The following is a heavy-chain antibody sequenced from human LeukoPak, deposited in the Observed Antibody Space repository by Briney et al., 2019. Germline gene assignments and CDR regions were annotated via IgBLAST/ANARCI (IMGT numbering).Heavy chain of an antibody. Sequence: PSETLSLTCTVSGDSISRGSFHWGWIRQPPGKGLEWIGSIYYSGSTYYNPSLKSRVTISVDTSKSQFSLRLSSVTAADTALYYCARLVRGFSYGYVDFWGQGTLVTVSS. CDR1: GDSISRGSFH. J-gene: IGHJ4*02. V-gene: IGHV4-39*01. D-gene: IGHD5-18*01. CDR2: IYYSGST. CDR3: ARLVRGFSYGYVDF.